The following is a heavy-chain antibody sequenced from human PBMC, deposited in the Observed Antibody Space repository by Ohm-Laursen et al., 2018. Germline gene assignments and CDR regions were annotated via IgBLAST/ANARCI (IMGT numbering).Heavy chain of an antibody. CDR2: IYSGGSK. CDR3: ASSLPPPRTGALDY. CDR1: GFTVSSNY. J-gene: IGHJ4*02. V-gene: IGHV3-53*01. Sequence: SLRLSCTASGFTVSSNYMSWVRQAPGKGLEWVSVIYSGGSKYYADSVKGRSTISRDNSKNTLYLQMNSLRAEDTAVYYCASSLPPPRTGALDYWGQGTLVTVSS. D-gene: IGHD3/OR15-3a*01.